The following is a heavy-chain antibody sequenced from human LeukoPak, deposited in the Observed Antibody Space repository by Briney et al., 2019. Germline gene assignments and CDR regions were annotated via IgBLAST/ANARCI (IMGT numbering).Heavy chain of an antibody. J-gene: IGHJ4*02. Sequence: GGSLRLSCAASGFTFSSYALSWVRRAPGKGLEWVSAISGSGGSTYYADSVKGRFTISRDNSKNTLFLQMNSLRAEDTAVYYCAKDRYGDWGYYFDYWGQGTLVTVSS. V-gene: IGHV3-23*01. D-gene: IGHD4-17*01. CDR3: AKDRYGDWGYYFDY. CDR1: GFTFSSYA. CDR2: ISGSGGST.